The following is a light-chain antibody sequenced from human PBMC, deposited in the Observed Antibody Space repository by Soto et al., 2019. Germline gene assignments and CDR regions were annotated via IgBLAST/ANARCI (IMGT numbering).Light chain of an antibody. CDR1: QSVRSRY. Sequence: EIVLTQSPGTLSLSPGERATLSCRASQSVRSRYLAWYQQKTGQAPRLLIYGACSKATGIPDRFSGSGSGTDFSLTISSLEPEDFAVYYCQQYGSLDTCGQGTKLEIK. J-gene: IGKJ2*01. V-gene: IGKV3-20*01. CDR3: QQYGSLDT. CDR2: GAC.